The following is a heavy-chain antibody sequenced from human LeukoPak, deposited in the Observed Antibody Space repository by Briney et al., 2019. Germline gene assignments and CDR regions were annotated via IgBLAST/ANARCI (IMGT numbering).Heavy chain of an antibody. Sequence: PGGSLRLSCAASGFPFNAYWMTWVRQAPGKGLEWVANIRQDGDTKYYVDSVKGRFTISRDNAMNSLYLQMNSLRAEDTAIYYCARSLPYGTTWYGRSDFWGQGILVTVSS. CDR2: IRQDGDTK. V-gene: IGHV3-7*03. CDR1: GFPFNAYW. D-gene: IGHD6-13*01. CDR3: ARSLPYGTTWYGRSDF. J-gene: IGHJ4*02.